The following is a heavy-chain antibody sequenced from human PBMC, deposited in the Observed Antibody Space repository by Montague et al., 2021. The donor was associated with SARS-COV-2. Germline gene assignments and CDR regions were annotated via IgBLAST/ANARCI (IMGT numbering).Heavy chain of an antibody. Sequence: CAISGDSVSNNRAAWNWIRQSPSGGLQWLGRTYFRTQWCHHYAXXXEGRITVNADASKNHFSLQLTSVTPEDSAKYFCVRSQYSNTWFFDYWGQGAQVTVSS. J-gene: IGHJ4*02. D-gene: IGHD6-6*01. CDR1: GDSVSNNRAA. CDR2: TYFRTQWCH. CDR3: VRSQYSNTWFFDY. V-gene: IGHV6-1*01.